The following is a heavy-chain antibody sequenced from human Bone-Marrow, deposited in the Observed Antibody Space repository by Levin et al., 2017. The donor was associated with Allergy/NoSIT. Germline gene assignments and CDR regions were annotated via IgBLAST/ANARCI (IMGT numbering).Heavy chain of an antibody. CDR1: GYSFTSYW. J-gene: IGHJ3*02. CDR3: ARPYDSSGYYYMGDAFDI. CDR2: IYPGDSDT. Sequence: KVSCKGSGYSFTSYWIGWVRQMPGKGLEWMGIIYPGDSDTRYSPSFQGQVTISADKSISTAYLQWSSLKASDTAMYYCARPYDSSGYYYMGDAFDIWGQGTMVTVSS. V-gene: IGHV5-51*01. D-gene: IGHD3-22*01.